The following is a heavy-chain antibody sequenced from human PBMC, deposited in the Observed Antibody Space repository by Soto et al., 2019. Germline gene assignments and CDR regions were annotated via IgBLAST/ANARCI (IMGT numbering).Heavy chain of an antibody. CDR3: ARLARYGITGKSCLDY. D-gene: IGHD1-20*01. Sequence: PSETLSLTCAVSGGSISSSNLWSWVRRPPGKGLEWIGEIYHSGSTNYNPSLKSRVTIPVDKSKNQFSLKLSSVAAADTAVYYCARLARYGITGKSCLDYWGQGTLVTVSS. CDR2: IYHSGST. V-gene: IGHV4-4*02. CDR1: GGSISSSNL. J-gene: IGHJ4*02.